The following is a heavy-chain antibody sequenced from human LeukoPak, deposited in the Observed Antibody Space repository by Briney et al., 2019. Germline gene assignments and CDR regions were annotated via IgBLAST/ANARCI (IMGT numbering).Heavy chain of an antibody. J-gene: IGHJ6*02. CDR2: FSGDGGST. CDR1: GFTFDDYA. Sequence: GGSLRLSCAASGFTFDDYAMHWVRQAPGKGLEWVSLFSGDGGSTYYADSVKGRFTISRDNSKNSLYLQMNSLRTEDTALYYCAKDIGYSYGYYYYYYGMDVWGQGTTVTVSS. D-gene: IGHD5-18*01. V-gene: IGHV3-43*02. CDR3: AKDIGYSYGYYYYYYGMDV.